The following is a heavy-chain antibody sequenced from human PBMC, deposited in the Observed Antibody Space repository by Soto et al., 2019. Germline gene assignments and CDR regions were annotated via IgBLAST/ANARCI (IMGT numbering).Heavy chain of an antibody. CDR1: GFTFSSYW. CDR3: VREGGGYCSSTSCYSYYYYYGMDV. D-gene: IGHD2-2*01. J-gene: IGHJ6*02. V-gene: IGHV3-7*03. CDR2: IKQDGSEK. Sequence: EVQLVESGGGLVQPGGSLRLSCAASGFTFSSYWMSWVRQAPGKGLEWVANIKQDGSEKYYVDSVKGRFTISRDNAKNSLYLQMNSLRAEDTAVYYCVREGGGYCSSTSCYSYYYYYGMDVWGQGTTVTVSS.